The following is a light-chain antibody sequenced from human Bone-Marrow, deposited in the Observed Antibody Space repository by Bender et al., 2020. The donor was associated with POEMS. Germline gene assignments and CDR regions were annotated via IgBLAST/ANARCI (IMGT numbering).Light chain of an antibody. J-gene: IGLJ1*01. V-gene: IGLV2-23*03. Sequence: QSALTQPASVSGSPGQSITISCTGTSSDVGGYKYVSWYQQHPGKAPKLIIYDGTKRPSGVSTRFSGSNSGNSASLTISGLQAEDEAEYYCCSYGGSSTFTYVFASGAKVTVL. CDR2: DGT. CDR1: SSDVGGYKY. CDR3: CSYGGSSTFTYV.